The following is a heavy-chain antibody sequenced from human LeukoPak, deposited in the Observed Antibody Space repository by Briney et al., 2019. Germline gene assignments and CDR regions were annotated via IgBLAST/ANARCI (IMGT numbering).Heavy chain of an antibody. J-gene: IGHJ4*02. CDR2: IYYSGST. V-gene: IGHV4-39*01. CDR1: GGSISSSSYY. Sequence: SETLSLTCTVSGGSISSSSYYWDWIRQPPGKGLEWIGSIYYSGSTYYNPSLKSRVTISVDTSKNQFSLKLSSVTAADTAVYYCARGRGTIFGVVIPTFDYWGQGTLVTVSS. CDR3: ARGRGTIFGVVIPTFDY. D-gene: IGHD3-3*01.